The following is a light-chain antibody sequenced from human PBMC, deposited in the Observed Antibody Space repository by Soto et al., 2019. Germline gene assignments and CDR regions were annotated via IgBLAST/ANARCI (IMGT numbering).Light chain of an antibody. CDR3: QQYNNWPPWT. V-gene: IGKV3-15*01. Sequence: EIVMTQSPATLSVSPGERATLSCRASQSVSSNLAWYQQKPDQAPRLLISGASTRATGIPARFSGSGSGTEFTLTIRSLQSEDFAVYYCQQYNNWPPWTFGQGTKVEIK. CDR2: GAS. CDR1: QSVSSN. J-gene: IGKJ1*01.